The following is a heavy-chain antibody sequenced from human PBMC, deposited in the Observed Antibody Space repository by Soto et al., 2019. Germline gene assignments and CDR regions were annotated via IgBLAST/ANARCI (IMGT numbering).Heavy chain of an antibody. CDR3: ARASYDSSTYYLAY. J-gene: IGHJ4*02. CDR2: IYYSGNT. D-gene: IGHD3-22*01. CDR1: GASISSGDYY. Sequence: QVQLQESGPGLVKPSQTLSLTCTVSGASISSGDYYWTWIRQPPGKGLEWIGSIYYSGNTYYNPCPRRLVPIVVDPPHNQFSLNLSSVPATDTAVYYCARASYDSSTYYLAYWGQGTLVTVSS. V-gene: IGHV4-30-4*01.